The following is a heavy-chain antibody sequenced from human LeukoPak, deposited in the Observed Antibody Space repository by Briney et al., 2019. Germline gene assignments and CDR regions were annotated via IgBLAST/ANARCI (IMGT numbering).Heavy chain of an antibody. D-gene: IGHD3-16*01. CDR3: ARAKFGGPTRPYYFDY. CDR1: GFTFSSYA. J-gene: IGHJ4*02. Sequence: PGGSLRLSCAASGFTFSSYAMSWVRQAPGKGLEWVSAIGGSGDSTFYTDSVKGRFIVSRDNFKNTLYLQMNSLRAEDTAVYYCARAKFGGPTRPYYFDYWGQGTLVTVSS. CDR2: IGGSGDST. V-gene: IGHV3-23*01.